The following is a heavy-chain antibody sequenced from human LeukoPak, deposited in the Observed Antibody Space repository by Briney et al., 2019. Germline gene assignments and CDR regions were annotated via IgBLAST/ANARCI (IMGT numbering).Heavy chain of an antibody. J-gene: IGHJ5*02. CDR1: GFPFNNYW. CDR3: ARDQYGVAAEGNWFDP. Sequence: PGGSLRLSCAASGFPFNNYWMHWVRQAPGEGLVWVSRINSDGTRTYADSVKGRFTISRDNAKNSLYLQMNSLRVEDTAVYYCARDQYGVAAEGNWFDPWGQGTLVTVAS. V-gene: IGHV3-74*01. D-gene: IGHD6-13*01. CDR2: INSDGTR.